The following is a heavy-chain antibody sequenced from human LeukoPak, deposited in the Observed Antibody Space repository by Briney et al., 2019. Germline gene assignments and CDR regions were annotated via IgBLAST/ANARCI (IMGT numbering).Heavy chain of an antibody. V-gene: IGHV1-2*02. D-gene: IGHD2-2*01. CDR1: GYTFTGYY. J-gene: IGHJ4*02. Sequence: ASVNVSCKASGYTFTGYYMHWVRQAPGQGLGWMGWINPNSGGTNYAQKFQGRVTMTRDTSISTAYMELSRLRSDDTAVYYCATCSSTSCAALYFDYWGQGTLVTVSS. CDR3: ATCSSTSCAALYFDY. CDR2: INPNSGGT.